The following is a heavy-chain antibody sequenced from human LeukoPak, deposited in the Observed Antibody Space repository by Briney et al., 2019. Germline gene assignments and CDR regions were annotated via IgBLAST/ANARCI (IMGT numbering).Heavy chain of an antibody. J-gene: IGHJ3*01. V-gene: IGHV1-18*01. CDR1: GGTFSSYA. Sequence: ASVKVSCKASGGTFSSYAISWVRQAPGQGLEWMGWISAHNGNTNYAQKFQGRVTMTTDTSTSTAYMELRSLRSDDTAMYYCAREKVLYYFDSSSARAFDLWGQGTVVTVSS. CDR2: ISAHNGNT. CDR3: AREKVLYYFDSSSARAFDL. D-gene: IGHD3-22*01.